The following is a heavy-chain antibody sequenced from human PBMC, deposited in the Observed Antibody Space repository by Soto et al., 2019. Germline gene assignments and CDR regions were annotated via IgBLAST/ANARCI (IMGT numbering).Heavy chain of an antibody. J-gene: IGHJ4*02. CDR1: GGTFSSYA. Sequence: QVQLVQSGAEVKKPGSSVKVSCKATGGTFSSYAISWVRQAPGQGLEWMGGISPIFGTANDAQRCQGRVTMTADESTSTADMELSSLRSEDTAVYYCARLPRRDGYNPFDYWGQGTLVTVSS. CDR2: ISPIFGTA. CDR3: ARLPRRDGYNPFDY. V-gene: IGHV1-69*12. D-gene: IGHD5-12*01.